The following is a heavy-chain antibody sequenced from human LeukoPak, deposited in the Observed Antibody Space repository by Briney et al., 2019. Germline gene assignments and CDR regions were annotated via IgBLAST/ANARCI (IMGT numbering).Heavy chain of an antibody. D-gene: IGHD3-22*01. V-gene: IGHV3-53*01. CDR3: AARYDRRGSLGY. Sequence: PGGSLRLSCAASGFTDSYNYVRWVRQAPGKGLEWVSVIYSGGGTYYADSVKGRFTISRDNSKNTVYLQMNSLRAEDTAVYYCAARYDRRGSLGYWGQGTLVTVSS. J-gene: IGHJ4*02. CDR2: IYSGGGT. CDR1: GFTDSYNY.